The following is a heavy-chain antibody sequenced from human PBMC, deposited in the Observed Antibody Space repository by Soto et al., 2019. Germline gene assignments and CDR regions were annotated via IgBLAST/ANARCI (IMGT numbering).Heavy chain of an antibody. V-gene: IGHV3-30-3*01. J-gene: IGHJ6*02. CDR2: ISYDGSNK. D-gene: IGHD6-19*01. Sequence: QVQLVESGGGVVQPGRSLRLSCAASGFTFSSYAMHWVSQAPGKGLEWVAVISYDGSNKYYADSVKGRFTISRDNSKNTLYLQMNSLRAEDTAVYYCARGGSGWYKDGMDVWGQGTTVTVSS. CDR3: ARGGSGWYKDGMDV. CDR1: GFTFSSYA.